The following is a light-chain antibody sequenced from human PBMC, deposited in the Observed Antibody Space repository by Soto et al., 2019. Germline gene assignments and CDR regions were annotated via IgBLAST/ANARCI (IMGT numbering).Light chain of an antibody. CDR2: LAS. J-gene: IGKJ5*01. CDR3: LESSSALT. CDR1: QSISRY. Sequence: IHMTQSPSSLSASVGDRVTITCRASQSISRYLSWYQQKPGKAPKLLIYLASSLQSGVPSRFSGSGSGTDFTLTISSLQPEDLATYYCLESSSALTFGQGTRLEIK. V-gene: IGKV1-39*01.